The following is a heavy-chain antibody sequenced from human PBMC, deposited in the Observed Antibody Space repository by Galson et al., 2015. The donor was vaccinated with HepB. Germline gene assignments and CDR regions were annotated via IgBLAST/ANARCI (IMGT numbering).Heavy chain of an antibody. CDR3: AREVQQLPDAIYYFDY. CDR1: GDSVSSNSAA. D-gene: IGHD6-13*01. CDR2: TYYRSKWYN. V-gene: IGHV6-1*01. J-gene: IGHJ4*02. Sequence: CAISGDSVSSNSAAWNWIRQSPSRGLEWLGRTYYRSKWYNDYAVSVKSRITINPDTSKNQFSLQLNSVTPEDTAVNYCAREVQQLPDAIYYFDYWGQGTLVTVSS.